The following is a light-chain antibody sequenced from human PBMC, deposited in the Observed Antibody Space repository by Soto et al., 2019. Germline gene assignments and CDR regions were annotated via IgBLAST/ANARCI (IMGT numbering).Light chain of an antibody. V-gene: IGLV2-23*01. CDR1: SSDVGSYNL. J-gene: IGLJ2*01. CDR2: EGS. CDR3: CSYAGSSTPVV. Sequence: QSALTQPASVSGSPGQSITISCPGPSSDVGSYNLVSWYQQHPGKAPKLMIYEGSKRPSGVSNRFSGSKSGNTASLTISGLQAEDEADYYCCSYAGSSTPVVFGGGTKLTVL.